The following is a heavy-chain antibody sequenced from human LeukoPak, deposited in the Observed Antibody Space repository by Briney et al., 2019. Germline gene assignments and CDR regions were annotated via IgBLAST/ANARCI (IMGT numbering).Heavy chain of an antibody. J-gene: IGHJ4*02. CDR3: ARGTTIRRGYYFDY. D-gene: IGHD1-14*01. CDR2: ISGSGGST. CDR1: GFTFSSYA. Sequence: GGSLRLSCAASGFTFSSYAMSWVRQAPGKGLEWVSAISGSGGSTYYADSVKGRFTISRDNSKNTLYLQMNSLRAEDTAVYYCARGTTIRRGYYFDYWGQGILVTVSS. V-gene: IGHV3-23*01.